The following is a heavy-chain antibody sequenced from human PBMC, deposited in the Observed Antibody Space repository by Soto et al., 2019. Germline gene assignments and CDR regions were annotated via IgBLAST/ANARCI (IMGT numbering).Heavy chain of an antibody. Sequence: GGSLRLSCAASGLTFTEAWMNWIRQAPGKGLEWVGRIKSRAKGGTAEYASAVKGRFTISRDDSRETVSLQMNSLKTEDTAVYYCVTDRPSSGISTDFDYWGHGVLVTVSS. CDR3: VTDRPSSGISTDFDY. CDR2: IKSRAKGGTA. CDR1: GLTFTEAW. J-gene: IGHJ4*01. D-gene: IGHD3-10*01. V-gene: IGHV3-15*07.